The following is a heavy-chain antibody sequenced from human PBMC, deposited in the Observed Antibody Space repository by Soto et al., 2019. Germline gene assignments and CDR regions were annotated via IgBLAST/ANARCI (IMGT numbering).Heavy chain of an antibody. D-gene: IGHD3-3*01. CDR2: IYHSRST. Sequence: PSETLAVTCTVAAGAISSYYWSWILHPPVKGLEWIAYIYHSRSTTSNPSPTSRVTISVDRSKNQFSLTLSSVTAADTAAYYCASVGANDFWSGPTQYYFDYWGQGTLVTVSS. V-gene: IGHV4-59*13. J-gene: IGHJ4*02. CDR3: ASVGANDFWSGPTQYYFDY. CDR1: AGAISSYY.